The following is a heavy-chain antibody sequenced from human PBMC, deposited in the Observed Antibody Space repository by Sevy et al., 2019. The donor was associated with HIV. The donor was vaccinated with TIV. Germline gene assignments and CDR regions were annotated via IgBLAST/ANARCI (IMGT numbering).Heavy chain of an antibody. D-gene: IGHD3-22*01. J-gene: IGHJ4*02. V-gene: IGHV1-8*01. CDR3: ARVDDRASYFDY. Sequence: ASVKVSCKASGYTFTSYDINWVRQATGQGLEWMGWMNPNSGNTCYAQKFQGRVTMTRNTSISTAYMELSSLRSEDTAVYYCARVDDRASYFDYWGQGTLVTVSS. CDR2: MNPNSGNT. CDR1: GYTFTSYD.